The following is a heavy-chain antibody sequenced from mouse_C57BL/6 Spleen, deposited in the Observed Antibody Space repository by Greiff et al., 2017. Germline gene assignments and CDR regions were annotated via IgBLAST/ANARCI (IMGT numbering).Heavy chain of an antibody. V-gene: IGHV1-76*01. D-gene: IGHD3-1*01. J-gene: IGHJ3*01. Sequence: QVQLQQSGAELVRPGASVKLSCKASGYTFTDYYINWVKQRPGQGLEWIARIYPGSGNTYYNEKFKGKATLTAEKSSSTAYMQLSSLTSEDSAVYFCARAGTGAWFAYWGQGTLVTVSA. CDR2: IYPGSGNT. CDR1: GYTFTDYY. CDR3: ARAGTGAWFAY.